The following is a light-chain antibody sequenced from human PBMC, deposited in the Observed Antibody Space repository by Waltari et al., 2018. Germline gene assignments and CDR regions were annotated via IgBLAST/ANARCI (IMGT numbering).Light chain of an antibody. CDR2: NDG. CDR1: NIGSVN. J-gene: IGLJ2*01. V-gene: IGLV3-21*01. CDR3: QVWDGNSDHGL. Sequence: SFELTQPRSVSVSPGRTARITCGGDNIGSVNLQWYQQNPPQAPVLVIYNDGERPSGIPERFSGSNSGHTATLTISGVEAGDEADYYCQVWDGNSDHGLFGGGTRLTVL.